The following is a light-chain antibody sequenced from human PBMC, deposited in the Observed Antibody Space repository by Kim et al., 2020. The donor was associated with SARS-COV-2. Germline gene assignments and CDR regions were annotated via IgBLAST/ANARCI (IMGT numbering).Light chain of an antibody. CDR1: SLRNYY. Sequence: SSELTQDPAVSVALGQTVRITCQGVSLRNYYATWYQQKPGQAPILVIYDKNVRPSGIPDRFSGSSSGNTASLTITGAQAEDEADYYCNSRDTIGKHVVFGGGTQLTVL. J-gene: IGLJ2*01. V-gene: IGLV3-19*01. CDR3: NSRDTIGKHVV. CDR2: DKN.